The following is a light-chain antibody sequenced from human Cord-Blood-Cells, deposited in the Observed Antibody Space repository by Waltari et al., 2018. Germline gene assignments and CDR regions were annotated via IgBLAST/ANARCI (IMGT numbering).Light chain of an antibody. CDR3: QQYNSYPYT. V-gene: IGKV1-5*03. CDR2: KAS. CDR1: QRISSW. Sequence: DIQMTPSPSTLSASVGDRVTTTCRASQRISSWLAWYQQKPGKAPKLLIYKASSLESGVPSRFSGSGSGTEFTLTISSLQPDDFATYYCQQYNSYPYTFGQGTKLEIK. J-gene: IGKJ2*01.